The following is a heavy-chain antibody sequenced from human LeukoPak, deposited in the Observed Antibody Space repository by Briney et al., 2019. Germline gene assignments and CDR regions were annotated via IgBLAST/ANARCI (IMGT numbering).Heavy chain of an antibody. CDR3: AKDPRRNCGGDCHNY. J-gene: IGHJ4*02. Sequence: PGGSLILSCAASGCTVSSYGMHWVRLDPGKGLELVAFIRYDGSNKYYADSVKGRFTISRDNSKNTLYLQMNRLRAEDTAVYYCAKDPRRNCGGDCHNYWGQGTLVTVSS. CDR1: GCTVSSYG. CDR2: IRYDGSNK. V-gene: IGHV3-30*02. D-gene: IGHD2-21*02.